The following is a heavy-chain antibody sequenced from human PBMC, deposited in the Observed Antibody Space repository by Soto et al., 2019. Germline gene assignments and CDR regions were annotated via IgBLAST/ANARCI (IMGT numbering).Heavy chain of an antibody. CDR3: AISSVAAAGFDY. CDR2: FFPGDSDT. D-gene: IGHD6-25*01. V-gene: IGHV5-51*01. CDR1: GYRFTSYW. J-gene: IGHJ4*02. Sequence: GESLKISCKGFGYRFTSYWIGWVRQVPGKGLEWMGIFFPGDSDTRYSPSFQGQVTISADKSISTAYLQWSSLKASDTAIYYCAISSVAAAGFDYWGQGTLVTVSS.